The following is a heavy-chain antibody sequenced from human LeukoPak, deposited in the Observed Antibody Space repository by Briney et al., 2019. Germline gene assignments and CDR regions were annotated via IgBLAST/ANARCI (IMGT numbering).Heavy chain of an antibody. D-gene: IGHD2-2*01. Sequence: ASVKVSCKTSRYTFTSYYMHWVRQAPGQGLEWMGIINPTGGSTSYAQKFQGRVTMTRDTSTSTDYMELSSLTYEDTAVYYCARDVSSTSSWWFDPWGQGTLVIVSS. CDR3: ARDVSSTSSWWFDP. J-gene: IGHJ5*02. CDR2: INPTGGST. V-gene: IGHV1-46*01. CDR1: RYTFTSYY.